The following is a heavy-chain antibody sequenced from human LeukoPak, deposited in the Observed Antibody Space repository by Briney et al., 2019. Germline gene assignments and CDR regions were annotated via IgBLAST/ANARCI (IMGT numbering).Heavy chain of an antibody. CDR3: ARLRPLQADNWFDP. Sequence: SETLSLTCTVSGGSISSSSYYWSWIRQPPGKGLEWIGYIYYSGSTNYNPSLKSRVTLSVDTSKNQFSLKLSSVTAADTAVYYCARLRPLQADNWFDPWGQGTLVTVSS. J-gene: IGHJ5*02. V-gene: IGHV4-61*05. CDR1: GGSISSSSYY. CDR2: IYYSGST.